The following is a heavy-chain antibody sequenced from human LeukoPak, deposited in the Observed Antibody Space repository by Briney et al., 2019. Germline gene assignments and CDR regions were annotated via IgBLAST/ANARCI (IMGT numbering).Heavy chain of an antibody. CDR3: ARSSGSYRRMDY. V-gene: IGHV1-18*01. CDR2: ISAYNGNT. J-gene: IGHJ4*02. Sequence: ASVKVSCKASGYTFTSYGISWVRQAPGQGLEWMGWISAYNGNTNYAQKLQGRVTMTTDTSTSTAYMELSRLRSDDTAVYYCARSSGSYRRMDYWGQGTLVTVSS. CDR1: GYTFTSYG. D-gene: IGHD3-10*01.